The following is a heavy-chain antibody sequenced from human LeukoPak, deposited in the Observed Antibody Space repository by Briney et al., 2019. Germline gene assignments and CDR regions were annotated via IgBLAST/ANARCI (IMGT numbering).Heavy chain of an antibody. CDR1: GGSISSYY. D-gene: IGHD6-13*01. CDR3: ANGYSSSWYPS. Sequence: SETLSLTCTVSGGSISSYYWSWIRQPPGRGLEWIEYIYTSGSTNYNPSLKSRVTISVDTSKNQFSLKLSSVTAADTAVYYCANGYSSSWYPSWGQGTLVTVSS. CDR2: IYTSGST. J-gene: IGHJ4*02. V-gene: IGHV4-4*09.